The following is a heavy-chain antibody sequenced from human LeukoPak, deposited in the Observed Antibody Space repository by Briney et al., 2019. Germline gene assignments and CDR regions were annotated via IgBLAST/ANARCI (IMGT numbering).Heavy chain of an antibody. V-gene: IGHV3-13*01. D-gene: IGHD3-16*01. CDR2: IGADGDI. CDR1: GFPFSSHD. Sequence: GGSLRLSCAASGFPFSSHDMHWVRQAPGKTLEWVSVIGADGDIYYSVSVKGRFTISRENAKNSLFLQMNNLRAGDTAMYYCARARNGGSFDPWGQGTLVTVS. CDR3: ARARNGGSFDP. J-gene: IGHJ5*02.